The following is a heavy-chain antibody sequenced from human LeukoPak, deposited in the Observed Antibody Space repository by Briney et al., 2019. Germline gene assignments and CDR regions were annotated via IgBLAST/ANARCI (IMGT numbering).Heavy chain of an antibody. D-gene: IGHD2-21*01. CDR3: ARGVWSSRNAFDL. J-gene: IGHJ3*01. CDR2: INSRNTM. CDR1: GFTFSSYA. Sequence: GGSLRLSCAASGFTFSSYAMNWVRQAPGKGLEWLSYINSRNTMYYADSVKGRFAISGDNAESSLYLQMNSLRAEDTAVYYCARGVWSSRNAFDLWGQGTMVTVSS. V-gene: IGHV3-48*01.